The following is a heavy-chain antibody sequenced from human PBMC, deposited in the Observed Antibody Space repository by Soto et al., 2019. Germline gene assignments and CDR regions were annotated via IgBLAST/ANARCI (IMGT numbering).Heavy chain of an antibody. D-gene: IGHD3-10*01. J-gene: IGHJ6*03. CDR3: ANSITMVRGVLDYYYMDV. CDR2: ISGSGGST. Sequence: GGSQRLSCAASGFTFRSYARSWVRQAPGKGLEWVSAISGSGGSTYYADSVKGRFTISRDNSKNTLYLQMNSLRAEDTAVYYCANSITMVRGVLDYYYMDVWGKGTTVTVSS. CDR1: GFTFRSYA. V-gene: IGHV3-23*01.